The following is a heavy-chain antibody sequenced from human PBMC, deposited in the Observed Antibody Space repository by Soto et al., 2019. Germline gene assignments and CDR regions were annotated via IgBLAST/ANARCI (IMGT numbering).Heavy chain of an antibody. D-gene: IGHD5-12*01. CDR2: ISYDGSNK. V-gene: IGHV3-30-3*02. J-gene: IGHJ3*02. CDR1: GFTFSSYA. Sequence: GXSLRLSCAASGFTFSSYAKHWVRQAPVKGLEWVAVISYDGSNKYYADSVKGRFTISRDNAKNSLYLQMNSLRAEDTALYYCAKEMATDYAFDIWGQGTMVTVSS. CDR3: AKEMATDYAFDI.